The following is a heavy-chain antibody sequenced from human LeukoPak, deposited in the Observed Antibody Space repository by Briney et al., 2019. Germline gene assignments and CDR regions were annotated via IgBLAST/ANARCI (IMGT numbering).Heavy chain of an antibody. Sequence: PGGSLRLSCAASGFTFSSYGMHWVRQAPGKGLEWVAVISYDGSNKYYADSVKGRFTISRDNSKNTLCLQMNSLRAEDTAVYYCAKDPGRASYYYYGMDVWGQGTTVTVSS. CDR1: GFTFSSYG. J-gene: IGHJ6*02. CDR2: ISYDGSNK. V-gene: IGHV3-30*18. CDR3: AKDPGRASYYYYGMDV.